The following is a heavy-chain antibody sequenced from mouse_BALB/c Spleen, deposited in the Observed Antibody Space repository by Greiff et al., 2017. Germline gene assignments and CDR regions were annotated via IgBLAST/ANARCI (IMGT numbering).Heavy chain of an antibody. CDR2: IFPGDGST. CDR1: GYTFKSYD. V-gene: IGHV1-85*01. CDR3: ASSLYYYGSSSWFAY. J-gene: IGHJ3*01. Sequence: VQLQQSGAELVKPGASVKLSCKASGYTFKSYDINWVRQRPEQGLEWIGWIFPGDGSTKYNEKFKGKATLTTDKSSSTAYMQLSRLTSEDSAVYFCASSLYYYGSSSWFAYWGQGTLVTVSA. D-gene: IGHD1-1*01.